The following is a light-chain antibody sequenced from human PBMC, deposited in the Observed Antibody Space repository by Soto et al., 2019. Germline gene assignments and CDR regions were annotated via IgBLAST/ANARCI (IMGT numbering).Light chain of an antibody. CDR1: QSISSY. CDR3: QQSYSTPT. CDR2: SAS. Sequence: DIQMTQSPSSLSASVGDRVTITCRASQSISSYLNWYPQKPGKAPKLLIYSASCLQSGVPSRFSGSGSGTDFTLTLSSLPPEHFATYYCQQSYSTPTFGPGTNVDIK. V-gene: IGKV1-39*01. J-gene: IGKJ3*01.